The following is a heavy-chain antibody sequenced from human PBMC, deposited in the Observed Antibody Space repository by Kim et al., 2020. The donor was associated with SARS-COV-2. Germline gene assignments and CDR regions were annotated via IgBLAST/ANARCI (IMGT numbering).Heavy chain of an antibody. CDR1: GGSISSGGYY. J-gene: IGHJ6*02. CDR3: ARKRADPQYYYYYGMDV. Sequence: SETLSLTCTVSGGSISSGGYYWSWIRQHPGKGLEWIGYIYYSGSTYYNTSLKSRVTISVDTSKNQFSLKLSSVTAADTAVYYCARKRADPQYYYYYGMDVWGQGTTVTVSS. V-gene: IGHV4-31*03. CDR2: IYYSGST.